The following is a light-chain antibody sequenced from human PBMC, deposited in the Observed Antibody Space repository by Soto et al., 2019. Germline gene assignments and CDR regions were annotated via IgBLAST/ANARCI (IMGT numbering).Light chain of an antibody. CDR2: NAS. Sequence: DIQMTQSPSSLSASVGDRVTITCQASQDISNYLSWYQQKPGKAPKLLIYNASNLETGVPSRFSGSGSGTDFTFTISSLQPEAIATYYCHQYANLPRTFGQGTKLEIK. CDR3: HQYANLPRT. J-gene: IGKJ2*02. CDR1: QDISNY. V-gene: IGKV1-33*01.